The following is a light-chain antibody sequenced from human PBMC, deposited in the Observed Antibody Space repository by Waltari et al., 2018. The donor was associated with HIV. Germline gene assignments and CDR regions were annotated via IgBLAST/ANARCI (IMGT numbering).Light chain of an antibody. J-gene: IGLJ2*01. Sequence: SYVLTQAPSVSVAPGQTATISCGNIGRNSLQWYRQKPGRAPLLVVADDVDRSSGIPARFSGARSGERATLTISGVEAGDEADYYCQVWDRSYKEAVFGGGT. CDR2: DDV. CDR3: QVWDRSYKEAV. V-gene: IGLV3-21*02. CDR1: NIGRNS.